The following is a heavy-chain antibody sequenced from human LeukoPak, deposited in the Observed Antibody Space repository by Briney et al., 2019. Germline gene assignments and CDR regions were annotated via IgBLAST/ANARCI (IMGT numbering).Heavy chain of an antibody. J-gene: IGHJ6*02. V-gene: IGHV1-18*01. D-gene: IGHD2-15*01. CDR1: GYTFTSYG. CDR2: ISAYNGNT. Sequence: ASVKVSCKASGYTFTSYGISWVRQAPGQGLEWMGWISAYNGNTNYAQKLQGRVTMTTDTSTSTAYMELRSLRSEDTAVYYCARYGEAAATPYYYGMDVWGQGTTVTVSS. CDR3: ARYGEAAATPYYYGMDV.